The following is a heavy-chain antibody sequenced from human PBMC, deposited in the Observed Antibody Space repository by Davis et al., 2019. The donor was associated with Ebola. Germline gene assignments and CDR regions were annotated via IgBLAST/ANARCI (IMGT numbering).Heavy chain of an antibody. CDR1: GGSISSSSYY. J-gene: IGHJ6*01. Sequence: SETLSLTCAASGGSISSSSYYWGLIRQSPGKGLEWIGSISYGGSTYSNPSLRSRVTLSVDTSKNQFSLELSSVTAEDTAMYYCARHGTLLQEHLWG. CDR3: ARHGTLLQEHL. V-gene: IGHV4-39*01. CDR2: ISYGGST.